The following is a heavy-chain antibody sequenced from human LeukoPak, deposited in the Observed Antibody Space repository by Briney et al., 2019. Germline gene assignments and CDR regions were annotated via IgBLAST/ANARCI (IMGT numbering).Heavy chain of an antibody. CDR3: VRQGRSGTNLYRFDY. Sequence: SETLSLTCTVSGGSISGYFWSWIRQPPGAGLELIGYIYYNGITDYNPSLKSRITISVDTSKNQFSLKLTSVTATDTAVYYCVRQGRSGTNLYRFDYWGQGTLVTVSS. V-gene: IGHV4-59*08. J-gene: IGHJ4*02. D-gene: IGHD3-10*01. CDR2: IYYNGIT. CDR1: GGSISGYF.